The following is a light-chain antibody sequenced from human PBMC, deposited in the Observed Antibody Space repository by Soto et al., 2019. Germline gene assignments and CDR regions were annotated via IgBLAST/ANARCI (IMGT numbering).Light chain of an antibody. Sequence: DIQMTQSSPSLSASVGDRVTITCQASQDISNYLNWYQQKPGKAPNLLIYDASNLATGVPSRFSGSGSGTDVTFTLSSLLPEDMAKYYCQQYYYLTYTFGQGPKLELK. J-gene: IGKJ2*01. CDR2: DAS. CDR3: QQYYYLTYT. V-gene: IGKV1-33*01. CDR1: QDISNY.